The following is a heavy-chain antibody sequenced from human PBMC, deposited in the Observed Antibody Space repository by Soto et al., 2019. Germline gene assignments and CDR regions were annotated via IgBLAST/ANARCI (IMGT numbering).Heavy chain of an antibody. CDR1: GFTFSSYG. CDR3: ARGMGRGYELFDY. CDR2: IWYDGSNK. Sequence: GGSLRLSCAASGFTFSSYGMHWVRQAPGKGLEWVAVIWYDGSNKYYADSVKGRFTISRDNSKNTLYLQMNSLRAEDTAVYYCARGMGRGYELFDYWGQGTLVTVSS. D-gene: IGHD5-12*01. J-gene: IGHJ4*02. V-gene: IGHV3-33*01.